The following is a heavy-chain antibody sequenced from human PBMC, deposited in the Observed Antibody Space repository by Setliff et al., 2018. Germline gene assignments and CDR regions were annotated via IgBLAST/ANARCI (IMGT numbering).Heavy chain of an antibody. V-gene: IGHV4-59*01. CDR2: VYYSGLT. J-gene: IGHJ6*03. CDR3: ARVSGFLYMDV. D-gene: IGHD3-3*01. Sequence: TSETLSLTCTVSGGSISTYYWSWIRQPPGKGLEFIGYVYYSGLTNYDPSLKSRVTMSVDSSKNQFSLKLSSVTAADTAVYYCARVSGFLYMDVWGKGTTVTVSS. CDR1: GGSISTYY.